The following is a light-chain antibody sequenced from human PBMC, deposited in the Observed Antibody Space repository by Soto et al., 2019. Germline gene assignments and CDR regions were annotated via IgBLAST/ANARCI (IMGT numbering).Light chain of an antibody. V-gene: IGLV1-40*01. CDR3: QSYDSSFYV. J-gene: IGLJ1*01. CDR1: SSNIGAGYD. Sequence: QSVLTQPPSGSGAPGQRVTISCTGSSSNIGAGYDVHWYQQLPGTAPKLLIYGNSNRPSGVPDRFSGSKSGTSASLAITGLQAEDEADYYCQSYDSSFYVFGTGTKLTVL. CDR2: GNS.